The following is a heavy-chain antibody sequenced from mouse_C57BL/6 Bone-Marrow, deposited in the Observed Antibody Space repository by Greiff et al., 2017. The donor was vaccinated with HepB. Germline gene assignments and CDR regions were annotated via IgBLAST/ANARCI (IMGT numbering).Heavy chain of an antibody. CDR2: SRNKANDYTT. V-gene: IGHV7-1*01. Sequence: EVKVEESGGGLVQSGRSLRLSCATSGFTFSDFYMEWVRQAPGKGLEWIAASRNKANDYTTEYSASVKGRFIVSRDTSQSILYLQMNALRAEDTAIYYCARDAEGAMDYWGQGTSVTVSS. CDR3: ARDAEGAMDY. J-gene: IGHJ4*01. CDR1: GFTFSDFY.